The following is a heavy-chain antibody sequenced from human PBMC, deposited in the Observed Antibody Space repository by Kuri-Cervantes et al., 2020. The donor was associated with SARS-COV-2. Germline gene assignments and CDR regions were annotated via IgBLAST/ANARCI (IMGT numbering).Heavy chain of an antibody. Sequence: GGSLRLSWAVSGFSFNDQYMSWIRQAPGKGLEWVSHINGDSTVIEYADSVKGRFTISRDNAKNSLYLQMNNLRAEDTAVYYCARERWGAMVVLGDLWGQGTLVTVSS. CDR1: GFSFNDQY. J-gene: IGHJ4*02. V-gene: IGHV3-11*06. D-gene: IGHD3-22*01. CDR3: ARERWGAMVVLGDL. CDR2: INGDSTVI.